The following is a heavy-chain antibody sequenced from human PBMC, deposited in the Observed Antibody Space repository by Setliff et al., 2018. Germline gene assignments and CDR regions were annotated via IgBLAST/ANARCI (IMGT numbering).Heavy chain of an antibody. D-gene: IGHD3-22*01. CDR3: VREGVDSRSSTDYRYYMDV. J-gene: IGHJ6*03. CDR1: GYTFTTYG. V-gene: IGHV1-18*01. CDR2: TSAYNDNT. Sequence: GASVKVSCKASGYTFTTYGIIWVRQAPGQGLEWMGWTSAYNDNTNYAQRLQGRVTMTTDTSTSTAYMELRGLSSDDTAVYYCVREGVDSRSSTDYRYYMDVWGKGTTVTVSS.